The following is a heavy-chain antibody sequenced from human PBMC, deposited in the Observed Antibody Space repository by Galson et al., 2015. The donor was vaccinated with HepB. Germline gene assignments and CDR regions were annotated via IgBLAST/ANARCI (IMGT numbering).Heavy chain of an antibody. J-gene: IGHJ4*02. CDR3: TTGTSYDFWSAYPALGY. V-gene: IGHV3-15*07. CDR2: IKRKTDGGTT. Sequence: SLRLSCAGSGFSFINAGMNWVRQAPGKGLEWVGRIKRKTDGGTTEYAAPVKGRFTISRDDSKNTLSLQMNSLKTEDTAVYYCTTGTSYDFWSAYPALGYWGQGTLVTVSS. D-gene: IGHD3-3*01. CDR1: GFSFINAG.